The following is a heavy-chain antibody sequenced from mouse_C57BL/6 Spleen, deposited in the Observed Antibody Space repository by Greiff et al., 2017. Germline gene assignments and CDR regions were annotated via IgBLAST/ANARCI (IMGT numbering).Heavy chain of an antibody. J-gene: IGHJ4*01. V-gene: IGHV1-4*01. Sequence: QVQLQPSGAELARPGASVKMSCKASGYTFTSYTMHWVKQRPGQGLEWIGYINPSSGYTKYNQKFKDKATLTADKSSSTAYMQLSSLTSEDSAVYYCAMGDYDEDYAMDYWGQGTSVTVSS. D-gene: IGHD2-4*01. CDR2: INPSSGYT. CDR3: AMGDYDEDYAMDY. CDR1: GYTFTSYT.